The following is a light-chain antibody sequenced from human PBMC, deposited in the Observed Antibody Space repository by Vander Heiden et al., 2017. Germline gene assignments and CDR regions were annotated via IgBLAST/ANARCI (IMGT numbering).Light chain of an antibody. CDR1: SSNIGAGYG. CDR2: GTT. CDR3: QSYDSSLSVV. V-gene: IGLV1-40*01. Sequence: QSVLTQPPSVSGAPGQRIIISCTGRSSNIGAGYGVQWYKLLPGTAPKLLIYGTTNRPSGVPDRFSGSISGTSASLAITGLQDEDEADYYCQSYDSSLSVVFGGGTKLTVL. J-gene: IGLJ2*01.